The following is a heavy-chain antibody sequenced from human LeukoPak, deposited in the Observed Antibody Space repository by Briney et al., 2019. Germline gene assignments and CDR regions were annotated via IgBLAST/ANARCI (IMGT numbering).Heavy chain of an antibody. J-gene: IGHJ4*02. Sequence: GGSPRLSCAASGFIFSNYAMHWVPQAPGKGLEWVALISSDGSKTYHADSVKGRFSISRDNSKNTLYLQLNSLRAEDTSVYYCARDSTYWYDSGSSGPHYFDYWGQGTLVTVSS. CDR1: GFIFSNYA. CDR2: ISSDGSKT. V-gene: IGHV3-30*01. D-gene: IGHD3-10*01. CDR3: ARDSTYWYDSGSSGPHYFDY.